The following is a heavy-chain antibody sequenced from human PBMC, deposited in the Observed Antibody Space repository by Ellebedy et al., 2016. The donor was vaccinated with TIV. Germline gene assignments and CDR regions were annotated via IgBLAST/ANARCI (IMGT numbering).Heavy chain of an antibody. V-gene: IGHV3-21*01. CDR2: ISSRGTYI. CDR3: ARAGGAVTGTGYGMDV. J-gene: IGHJ6*02. Sequence: PGGSLRLSCAASGFSFRSYWMNWVRQAPGKGLEWVSSISSRGTYIHYADSLKGRFTISRDNAKNSLYLQMNSLRADDTAVYYCARAGGAVTGTGYGMDVWGQGTTVTVSS. D-gene: IGHD6-19*01. CDR1: GFSFRSYW.